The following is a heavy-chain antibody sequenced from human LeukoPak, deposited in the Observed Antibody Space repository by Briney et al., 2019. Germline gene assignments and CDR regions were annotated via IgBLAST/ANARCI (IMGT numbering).Heavy chain of an antibody. J-gene: IGHJ5*02. CDR3: ARRQIAVAGTRNRRGGWFDP. V-gene: IGHV4-39*07. CDR2: INHSGST. D-gene: IGHD6-19*01. Sequence: SETLSLTCTVSGGSISSSSYYWGWIRQPPGKGLEWIGEINHSGSTNYNPSLKSRVTISVDTSKNQFSLKLSSVTAADTAVYYCARRQIAVAGTRNRRGGWFDPWGQGTLVTVSS. CDR1: GGSISSSSYY.